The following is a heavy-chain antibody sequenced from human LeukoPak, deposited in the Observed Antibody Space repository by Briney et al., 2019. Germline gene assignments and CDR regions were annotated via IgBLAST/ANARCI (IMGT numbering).Heavy chain of an antibody. CDR3: ANPRYDSSGYYYVD. CDR1: GYTFTDYT. J-gene: IGHJ4*02. V-gene: IGHV1-3*03. CDR2: INGGSGNT. Sequence: EASVKVSCKASGYTFTDYTMHWLRQAPGQRLDWMGWINGGSGNTKYSPEFQGRVTITRDTSASTAHMELSSLRSEDTAVYYCANPRYDSSGYYYVDWGQGTLVTVSS. D-gene: IGHD3-22*01.